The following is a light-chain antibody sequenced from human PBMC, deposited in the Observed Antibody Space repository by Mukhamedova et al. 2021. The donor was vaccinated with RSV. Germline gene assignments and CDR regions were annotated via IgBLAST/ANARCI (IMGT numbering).Light chain of an antibody. V-gene: IGKV4-1*01. CDR3: QQYYSTSLN. CDR1: QSVLYSSNNKNY. CDR2: WAS. Sequence: INCKSSQSVLYSSNNKNYLAWYQQKPGQPPKLLIYWASTRESGVPDRFSGSGSGTDFTLTISSLQAEDVAVYYCQQYYSTSLNFG. J-gene: IGKJ4*01.